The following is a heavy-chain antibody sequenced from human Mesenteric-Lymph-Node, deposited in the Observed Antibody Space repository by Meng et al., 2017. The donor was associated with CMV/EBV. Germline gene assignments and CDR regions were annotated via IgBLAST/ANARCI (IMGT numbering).Heavy chain of an antibody. V-gene: IGHV1-69*02. CDR2: IITILGIA. Sequence: QVQLVQSGAEVKKPGSSVKVSCKASGGTFSSYTISWVRQAPGQGLEWMGRIITILGIANYAQKFQGRVTITADNSTSTAYMELSSLRSAETAVYYCAGGIAAAGSRWFDPWGQETMVTVSS. CDR3: AGGIAAAGSRWFDP. CDR1: GGTFSSYT. D-gene: IGHD6-13*01. J-gene: IGHJ5*01.